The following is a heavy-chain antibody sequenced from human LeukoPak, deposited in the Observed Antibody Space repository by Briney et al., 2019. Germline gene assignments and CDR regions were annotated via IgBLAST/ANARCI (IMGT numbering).Heavy chain of an antibody. Sequence: PSETLSLTCAVYGGSFSGYYWSWIRQPPGKGLEWIGEINHSGSTNYNPSLKSRVTISVDTSKNQFSLKLSSVTAADTAVYYCARGGFGVVIYDYWGQGTLVTVSS. CDR2: INHSGST. CDR1: GGSFSGYY. V-gene: IGHV4-34*01. J-gene: IGHJ4*02. CDR3: ARGGFGVVIYDY. D-gene: IGHD3-3*01.